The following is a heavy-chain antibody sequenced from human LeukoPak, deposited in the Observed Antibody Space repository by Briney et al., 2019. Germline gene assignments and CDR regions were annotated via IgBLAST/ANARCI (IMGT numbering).Heavy chain of an antibody. CDR3: ARAHSSSASFDY. J-gene: IGHJ4*02. V-gene: IGHV3-23*01. Sequence: GGSLRLSCVASGFTFSSYAMSWVRQAPGKGLEWVSTIIGSGGSTFYADSVKGRFTISRDNSKNTLFLQMNTVRAEDTAVYYCARAHSSSASFDYWGQGTLVTVSS. D-gene: IGHD6-6*01. CDR2: IIGSGGST. CDR1: GFTFSSYA.